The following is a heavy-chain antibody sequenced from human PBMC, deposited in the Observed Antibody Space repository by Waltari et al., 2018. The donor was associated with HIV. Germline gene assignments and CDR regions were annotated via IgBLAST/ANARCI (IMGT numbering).Heavy chain of an antibody. V-gene: IGHV3-48*01. Sequence: EAQLVESGGGLIQPGGSLRLSCIASGFTFSNYNINWVRQAPGKGLEWVSYISSSGSTIYYADSVKGRFTISRDTAKNSLYLQMNSLRAEDTAVYYCVRAADWSGFLDYWGQGTLVTVSS. CDR3: VRAADWSGFLDY. D-gene: IGHD3-3*01. CDR2: ISSSGSTI. J-gene: IGHJ4*02. CDR1: GFTFSNYN.